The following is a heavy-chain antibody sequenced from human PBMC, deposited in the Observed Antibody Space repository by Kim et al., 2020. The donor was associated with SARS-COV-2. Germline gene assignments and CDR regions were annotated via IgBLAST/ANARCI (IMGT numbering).Heavy chain of an antibody. Sequence: QKLQGRVTMTTDTATSTAYMELKSLRSDDTAVYYCARTSGYSSGWYYFDYWGQGTLVTVSS. D-gene: IGHD6-19*01. V-gene: IGHV1-18*01. J-gene: IGHJ4*02. CDR3: ARTSGYSSGWYYFDY.